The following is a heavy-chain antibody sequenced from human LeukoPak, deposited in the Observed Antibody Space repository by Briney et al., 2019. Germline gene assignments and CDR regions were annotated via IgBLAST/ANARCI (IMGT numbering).Heavy chain of an antibody. CDR3: ARARQVDGLLAY. V-gene: IGHV4-34*01. D-gene: IGHD3-9*01. CDR2: INHSGST. CDR1: GGSFSGYY. J-gene: IGHJ4*02. Sequence: SETLSLTCAVYGGSFSGYYWSWIRQPPGKGLEWIGEINHSGSTNYNPSLKSRVTISVDTSKNQFSLKLSSVTAADTAVYYCARARQVDGLLAYWGQGTLVTVSS.